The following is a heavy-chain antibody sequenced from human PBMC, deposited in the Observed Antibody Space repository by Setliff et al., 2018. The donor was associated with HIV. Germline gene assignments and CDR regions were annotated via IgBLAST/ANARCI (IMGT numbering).Heavy chain of an antibody. CDR1: GYSFTSYW. D-gene: IGHD3-16*01. J-gene: IGHJ4*02. CDR2: IYPGDSDT. V-gene: IGHV5-51*01. CDR3: TRLWHENWGWVDY. Sequence: GESLKISCKGSGYSFTSYWIGWVGQMPGKGLEWVGIIYPGDSDTRYSPSFQGQVTLSADKSISTVYLQWISLKASDTAMSYCTRLWHENWGWVDYCGQGTLVTVSS.